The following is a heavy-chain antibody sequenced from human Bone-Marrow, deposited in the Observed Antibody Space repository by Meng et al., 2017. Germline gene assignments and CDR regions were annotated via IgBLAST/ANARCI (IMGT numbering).Heavy chain of an antibody. V-gene: IGHV4-4*02. Sequence: ESGRGLVNPVGSLSLTCVVPGGSIIISNWWSWVRKPPGKGLEWIGEIYHSGSTNYNPSLKSRVTISVDKSKNQFSLKLSSVTAADTAVYYCARVRVEYWYFDLWGRGTLVTVSS. CDR1: GGSIIISNW. J-gene: IGHJ2*01. CDR2: IYHSGST. CDR3: ARVRVEYWYFDL.